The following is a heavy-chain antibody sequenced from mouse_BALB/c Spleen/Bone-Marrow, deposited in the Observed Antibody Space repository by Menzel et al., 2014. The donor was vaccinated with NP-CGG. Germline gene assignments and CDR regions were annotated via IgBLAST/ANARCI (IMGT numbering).Heavy chain of an antibody. J-gene: IGHJ4*01. D-gene: IGHD1-2*01. CDR3: AEITTAAYYVMDY. CDR2: IDPANGNT. V-gene: IGHV14-3*02. Sequence: DVKLQESGAELVKPGASVKLSCTASGFNIKDTYIHWVKQSPEQGLEWIGRIDPANGNTKYDPKFQSKATITADTSSNTAYLQRSSLTSEDTAVYYCAEITTAAYYVMDYWGQGTSVTGSS. CDR1: GFNIKDTY.